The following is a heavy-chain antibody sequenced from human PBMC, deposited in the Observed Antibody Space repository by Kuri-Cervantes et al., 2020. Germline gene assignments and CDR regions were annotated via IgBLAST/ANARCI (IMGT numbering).Heavy chain of an antibody. V-gene: IGHV3-33*01. CDR2: IWYDGSNK. CDR1: GFTFSTYG. J-gene: IGHJ6*02. Sequence: GGSLRLSCAASGFTFSTYGMHWVRQAPGKGLEWVAVIWYDGSNKYYPDSVKGRFTISRDNSKNTLYLQMNSLRAEDTAVYYCASTTQYSSSWHYYYYYGMDVWGQGTTVTVSS. D-gene: IGHD6-13*01. CDR3: ASTTQYSSSWHYYYYYGMDV.